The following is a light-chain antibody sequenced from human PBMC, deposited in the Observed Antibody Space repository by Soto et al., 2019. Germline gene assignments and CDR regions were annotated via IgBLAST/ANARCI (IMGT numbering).Light chain of an antibody. J-gene: IGKJ1*01. CDR3: QQYGSSGT. CDR2: GVS. CDR1: QTGSNSY. V-gene: IGKV3-20*01. Sequence: IVLTQSPGTLSLSRWERATVSFSASQTGSNSYLAWYQQKSAHAPRLLIYGVSTRATGIPDRFSGSGSGTDFTLTISRLEPEDFAVYYCQQYGSSGTFGQGTKVDIK.